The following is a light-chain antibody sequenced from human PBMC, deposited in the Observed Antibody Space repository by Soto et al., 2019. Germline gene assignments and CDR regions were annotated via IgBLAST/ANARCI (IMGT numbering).Light chain of an antibody. J-gene: IGKJ5*01. Sequence: EIVLTQSPATLSLSPGERATLSCGASQSVTSSHLAWSQQKPGQAPRLLIYDASNRATGIPARFSGSGSGTDFTLTISSLEPEDFAVYYCQQYGSSPPITFGQGTRLEI. CDR3: QQYGSSPPIT. CDR2: DAS. CDR1: QSVTSSH. V-gene: IGKV3D-20*01.